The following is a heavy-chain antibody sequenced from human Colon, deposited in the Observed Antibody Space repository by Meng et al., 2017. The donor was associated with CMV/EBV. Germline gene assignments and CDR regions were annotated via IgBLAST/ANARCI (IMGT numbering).Heavy chain of an antibody. V-gene: IGHV4-34*01. CDR1: GGSFSGYY. Sequence: SETLSLTCAVSGGSFSGYYWSWIRETPGKGLEWIGEINHRGNTNYNLSLKSRTSISIDTSKNQFSLKLRSVTAADTAVYYCARGGLVYDYGEDDYYFYGIDVWAQGTTVTVSS. D-gene: IGHD4/OR15-4a*01. CDR2: INHRGNT. CDR3: ARGGLVYDYGEDDYYFYGIDV. J-gene: IGHJ6*02.